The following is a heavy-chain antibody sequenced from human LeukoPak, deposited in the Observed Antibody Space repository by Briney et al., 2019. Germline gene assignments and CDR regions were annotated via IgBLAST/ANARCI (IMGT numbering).Heavy chain of an antibody. D-gene: IGHD2-2*01. CDR3: AKSPSDIVVVPAAPNDY. Sequence: HPGGSLRLSCAASGFTFSSYAMSWVRQAPGKGLEWVSAISGSGGSTYYADSVKGRFTISRDNSKNTLYLQMNSLRAEDTAVYYCAKSPSDIVVVPAAPNDYWGQGTLVTVSS. CDR2: ISGSGGST. V-gene: IGHV3-23*01. CDR1: GFTFSSYA. J-gene: IGHJ4*02.